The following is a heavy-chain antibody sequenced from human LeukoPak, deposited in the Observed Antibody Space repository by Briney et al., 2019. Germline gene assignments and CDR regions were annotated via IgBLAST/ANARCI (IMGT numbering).Heavy chain of an antibody. CDR2: INPNSGGT. V-gene: IGHV1-2*06. CDR3: ARFHYDSNGYYKRVDY. Sequence: ASVKVSCKASGYTFTGYYMHWVRQAPGQGLEWMGRINPNSGGTNYAQKFQGRVTMTRDTSISTAYMELSRLRSDDTAVYYCARFHYDSNGYYKRVDYWGQGTLVTVSS. CDR1: GYTFTGYY. J-gene: IGHJ4*02. D-gene: IGHD3-22*01.